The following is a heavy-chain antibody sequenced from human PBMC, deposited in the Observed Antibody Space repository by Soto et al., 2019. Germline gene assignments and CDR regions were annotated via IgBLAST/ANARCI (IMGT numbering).Heavy chain of an antibody. CDR1: GGTFSSYA. CDR2: IIPICGTA. D-gene: IGHD5-18*01. V-gene: IGHV1-69*13. J-gene: IGHJ6*02. CDR3: ARDPGFGFGYSYAFAMDV. Sequence: ASVKFSCKAAGGTFSSYAIGWVRQAPGQGLEWMGWIIPICGTANYAQKFQGRVTITADASTSTTYLELRSLRSEDTAVYFCARDPGFGFGYSYAFAMDVWGQGTTVTVSS.